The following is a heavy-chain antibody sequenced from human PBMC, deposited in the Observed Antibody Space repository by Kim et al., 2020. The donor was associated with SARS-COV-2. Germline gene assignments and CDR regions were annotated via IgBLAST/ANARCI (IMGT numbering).Heavy chain of an antibody. Sequence: PEDGETIYAQKFQGRVTMTEDTSTDTAYMELSSLRSEDTAVYYCATDLTLWGQGTLVTVSS. V-gene: IGHV1-24*01. J-gene: IGHJ4*02. CDR3: ATDLTL. CDR2: PEDGET.